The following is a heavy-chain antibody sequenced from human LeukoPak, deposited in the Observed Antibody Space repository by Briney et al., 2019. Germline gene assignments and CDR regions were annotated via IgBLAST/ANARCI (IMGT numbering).Heavy chain of an antibody. J-gene: IGHJ4*02. Sequence: PSETLSLTCTVSGDSINSLDLWSWVRQAPGKGLEWVSAISNNGGYTYYADSVQGRFTISRDNSKSTLCLQMNSLRAEDTAVYYCAKQLGYCSDGSCYFPYWGQGTLVTVSS. D-gene: IGHD2-15*01. V-gene: IGHV3-23*01. CDR1: GDSINSLD. CDR3: AKQLGYCSDGSCYFPY. CDR2: ISNNGGYT.